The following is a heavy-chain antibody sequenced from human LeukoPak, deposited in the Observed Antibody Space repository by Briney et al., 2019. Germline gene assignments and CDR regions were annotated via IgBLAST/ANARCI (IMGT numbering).Heavy chain of an antibody. CDR3: ARGSLGTIAVAGTLDY. CDR1: GFTFSSYA. CDR2: IASDGSST. J-gene: IGHJ4*02. D-gene: IGHD6-19*01. V-gene: IGHV3-74*01. Sequence: GGSLRLSCAASGFTFSSYAMSWVRQAPGKGLVWVSRIASDGSSTTYADSVKGRFSISRDNAKNTLYLQMNSLRAEDTAVYYCARGSLGTIAVAGTLDYWGQGILVTVSS.